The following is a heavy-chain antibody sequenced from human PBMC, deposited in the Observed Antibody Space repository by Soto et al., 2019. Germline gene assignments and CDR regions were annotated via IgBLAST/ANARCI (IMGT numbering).Heavy chain of an antibody. J-gene: IGHJ5*02. CDR2: INAGNGNT. CDR3: ARQGDYDFWSGHNWFDP. Sequence: ASVKVSCKASGYTFTSYAMHWVRQAPGQRLEWMGWINAGNGNTKYSQKFQGRVTITRDTSASTAYMELSSLRSEDTAVYYCARQGDYDFWSGHNWFDPWGQGTLVTVSS. V-gene: IGHV1-3*01. D-gene: IGHD3-3*01. CDR1: GYTFTSYA.